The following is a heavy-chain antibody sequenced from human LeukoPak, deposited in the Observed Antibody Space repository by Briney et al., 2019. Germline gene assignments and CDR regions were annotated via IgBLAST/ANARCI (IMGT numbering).Heavy chain of an antibody. Sequence: ASVKVSCKASGYTFTGYYMHWVRQAPGQGLEWMGWINPNSGGTNYAQKFQGRVTMTRDTSISTAYMELSRLRSDDTAVYYCARGNYYYDSSGYLWPPYFDYWGQGTLVTVSS. CDR3: ARGNYYYDSSGYLWPPYFDY. D-gene: IGHD3-22*01. CDR2: INPNSGGT. V-gene: IGHV1-2*02. CDR1: GYTFTGYY. J-gene: IGHJ4*02.